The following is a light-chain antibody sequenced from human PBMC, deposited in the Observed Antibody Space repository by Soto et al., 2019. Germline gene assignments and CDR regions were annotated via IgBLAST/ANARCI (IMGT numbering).Light chain of an antibody. CDR3: QQTYTPPRT. CDR1: QRISTY. CDR2: DAS. J-gene: IGKJ1*01. V-gene: IGKV1-39*01. Sequence: DILITQSPSSLSASVGDRVTITCRSSQRISTYLNWYQQKPGKAPNLLIWDASTLQSGVPSRFSGSGSGTDFTLTISSLEPEDFATYYCQQTYTPPRTLGQGTKVDIK.